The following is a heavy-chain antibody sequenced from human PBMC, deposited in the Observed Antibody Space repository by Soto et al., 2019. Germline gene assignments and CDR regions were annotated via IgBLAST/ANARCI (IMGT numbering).Heavy chain of an antibody. CDR2: TYHSGTT. CDR1: GGSISSGGYS. V-gene: IGHV4-30-2*01. D-gene: IGHD3-10*01. CDR3: AMRVTMAFDL. Sequence: QLQLQESGSGLVKPSQTLSLTCAGSGGSISSGGYSWSWIQQPPGKGLQWIGYTYHSGTTYYNPSLKSRVTISLDRSNTQLSLKLSSVTAADTAVYYCAMRVTMAFDLWGRGTLVTVSS. J-gene: IGHJ2*01.